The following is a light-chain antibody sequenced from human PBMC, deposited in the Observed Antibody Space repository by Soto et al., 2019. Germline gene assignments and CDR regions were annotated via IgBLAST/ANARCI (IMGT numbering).Light chain of an antibody. Sequence: EIVMTQSPATLSVSPGERATLSCRASQSISTNLAWYQQKPGQAPRLLISGASTRATGIPVRVSGRGSATEFTLTISSLQSEDFAVYYCQHYNNWPLTFGGGTKVGVK. J-gene: IGKJ4*01. CDR1: QSISTN. CDR2: GAS. V-gene: IGKV3-15*01. CDR3: QHYNNWPLT.